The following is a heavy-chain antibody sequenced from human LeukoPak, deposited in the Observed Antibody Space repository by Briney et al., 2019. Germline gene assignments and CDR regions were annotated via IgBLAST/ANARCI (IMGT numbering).Heavy chain of an antibody. D-gene: IGHD6-13*01. CDR3: ARETGSSWYGGFDY. V-gene: IGHV3-21*01. J-gene: IGHJ4*02. Sequence: GGSLRLSCAASGFTFSSYSMNWVRQAPGKGLEWVSSISSSSSYIYYADSVKGRFTISRDNAKNSLYLQMNSLRAEDTAVYYCARETGSSWYGGFDYWGQGTLVTVSS. CDR1: GFTFSSYS. CDR2: ISSSSSYI.